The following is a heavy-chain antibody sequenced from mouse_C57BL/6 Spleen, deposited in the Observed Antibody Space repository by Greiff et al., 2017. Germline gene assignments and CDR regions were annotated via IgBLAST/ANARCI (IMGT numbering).Heavy chain of an antibody. D-gene: IGHD2-2*01. Sequence: QVQLQQSGPELVKPGASVKISCKASGYAFSSSWMNWVKQRPGKGLEWIGRIYPGDGDTNYNGKFKGKATLTADKSSSTAYMQLSSLTSEDSAVYFCSRSELYGYGGYWGQGTTLTVSS. J-gene: IGHJ2*01. CDR3: SRSELYGYGGY. V-gene: IGHV1-82*01. CDR1: GYAFSSSW. CDR2: IYPGDGDT.